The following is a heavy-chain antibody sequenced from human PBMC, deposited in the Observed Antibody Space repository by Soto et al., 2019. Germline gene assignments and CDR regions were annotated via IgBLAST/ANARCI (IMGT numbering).Heavy chain of an antibody. J-gene: IGHJ4*02. V-gene: IGHV1-8*01. CDR3: AREAVSGRTGFDY. Sequence: QVQLVQSGAEVRKPGASVKVSCKASGYTFTSYDINWVRQATGQGLEWMGWMNPNSGNTNYAQKFQGRVTMTTDTSTSTAYMEQRSLRSDDPAVYYCAREAVSGRTGFDYWGQGTLVTVSS. CDR1: GYTFTSYD. D-gene: IGHD6-19*01. CDR2: MNPNSGNT.